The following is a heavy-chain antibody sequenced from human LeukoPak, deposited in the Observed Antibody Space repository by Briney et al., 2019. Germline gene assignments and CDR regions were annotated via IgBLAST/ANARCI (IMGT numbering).Heavy chain of an antibody. Sequence: SVKVSCKASGYTFTSYDINWVRQAPGQGLEWMGRIIPILGIANYAQKFQGRVTITADKSTSTAYMELSSLRSEDTAVYYCARDGGGAAAGDPWYYYYGMDVWGQGTTVTVSS. D-gene: IGHD6-13*01. CDR2: IIPILGIA. CDR1: GYTFTSYD. V-gene: IGHV1-69*04. CDR3: ARDGGGAAAGDPWYYYYGMDV. J-gene: IGHJ6*02.